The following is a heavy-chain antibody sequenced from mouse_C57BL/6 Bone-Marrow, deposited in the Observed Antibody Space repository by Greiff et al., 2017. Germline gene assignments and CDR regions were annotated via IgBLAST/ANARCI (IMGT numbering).Heavy chain of an antibody. V-gene: IGHV1-53*01. Sequence: QVQLQQPGTELVKPGASVKLSCKASGYTFTSYWMHWVKQRPGQGLEWIGNINPSNGGTNYNAKFKRKATLTVDKSSSTSYMQLSSLTSEDSAVYYCARSHYSYYFDYWGQGTTLTVSS. CDR2: INPSNGGT. D-gene: IGHD1-1*01. CDR1: GYTFTSYW. CDR3: ARSHYSYYFDY. J-gene: IGHJ2*01.